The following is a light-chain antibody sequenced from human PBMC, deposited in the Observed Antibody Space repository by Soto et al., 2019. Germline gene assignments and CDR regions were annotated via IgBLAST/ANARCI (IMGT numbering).Light chain of an antibody. CDR3: QQYYSYPWT. V-gene: IGKV1-5*03. CDR1: QNVGKY. CDR2: KAF. Sequence: DIQMTQSPSTLSASVGDRVIITCRASQNVGKYLAWYQQRPGKAPKGLISKAFSLESGAPSRFSGSGSGTEFSLTFSSLQTEDFGTYYCQQYYSYPWTFGRGTKV. J-gene: IGKJ1*01.